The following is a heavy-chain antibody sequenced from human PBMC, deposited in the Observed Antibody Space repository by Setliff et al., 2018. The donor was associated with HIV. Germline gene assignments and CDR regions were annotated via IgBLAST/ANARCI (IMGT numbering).Heavy chain of an antibody. Sequence: PSETLSLTCAVYGGSPSGYYWSWVRQSPGRGLEWIGETNQSGNTNFNPSLKSRLIISVDTSKSQFSLKLTSVTAADTALYYCAREGGQGYSGSGSFYHRNFDLWGRGTLVTVSS. CDR3: AREGGQGYSGSGSFYHRNFDL. V-gene: IGHV4-34*01. D-gene: IGHD3-10*01. CDR1: GGSPSGYY. CDR2: TNQSGNT. J-gene: IGHJ2*01.